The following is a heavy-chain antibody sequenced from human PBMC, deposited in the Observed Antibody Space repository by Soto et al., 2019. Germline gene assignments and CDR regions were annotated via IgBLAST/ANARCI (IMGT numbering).Heavy chain of an antibody. D-gene: IGHD3-9*01. CDR1: GFSLSTTGVA. J-gene: IGHJ2*01. CDR2: IYWDDDK. Sequence: QITLKESGPTLVKPTQTLTLTCTFSGFSLSTTGVAVGWIRQPPGKALEWLALIYWDDDKRYSPSLKSRLTNTKDTSKNQVVLTLTYMDPMDTATYYCARTYYDILTGYYNPWYFDLWGRGTLVTVSS. V-gene: IGHV2-5*02. CDR3: ARTYYDILTGYYNPWYFDL.